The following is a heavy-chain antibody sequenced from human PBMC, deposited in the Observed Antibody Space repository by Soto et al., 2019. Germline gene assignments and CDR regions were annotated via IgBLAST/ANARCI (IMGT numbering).Heavy chain of an antibody. Sequence: EVQLLESGGGSVQPGGSLRLDCAASGFTFSSYAMHWVRRPPGKGLEWVSSISGSGGTAYYADSVKGWFSISRASLVNTRYPQRNRLRAEDTAVYYCAKGRGQNWNFDYWGQGPLVTVSP. CDR3: AKGRGQNWNFDY. D-gene: IGHD1-1*01. J-gene: IGHJ4*02. V-gene: IGHV3-23*01. CDR1: GFTFSSYA. CDR2: ISGSGGTA.